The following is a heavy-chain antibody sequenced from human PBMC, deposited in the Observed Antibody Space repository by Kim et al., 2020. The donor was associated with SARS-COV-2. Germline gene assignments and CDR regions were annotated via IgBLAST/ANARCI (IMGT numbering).Heavy chain of an antibody. Sequence: GGSLRLSCAASGFTFSDYYMSWIRQPPGKGLEWVAYISSSSIYTNYADSVKGRFSISRDNAKNSLYLQMNSPRAEDTAVYYCAREGDSGYYFDYWGQGTLVTVSS. V-gene: IGHV3-11*05. CDR3: AREGDSGYYFDY. J-gene: IGHJ4*02. CDR2: ISSSSIYT. D-gene: IGHD3-22*01. CDR1: GFTFSDYY.